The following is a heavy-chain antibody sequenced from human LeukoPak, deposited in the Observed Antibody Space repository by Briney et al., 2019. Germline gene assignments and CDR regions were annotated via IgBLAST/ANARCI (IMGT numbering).Heavy chain of an antibody. D-gene: IGHD5-18*01. V-gene: IGHV4-59*01. J-gene: IGHJ6*02. CDR1: GGSISSYY. CDR2: IYYSGST. Sequence: PSETLSLTCTVSGGSISSYYWSWIRQPPGKGLEWIGYIYYSGSTNYNPSLKSRVTISVDTSKNQFSLKLSSVTAADTAVYYCARDKLADTAISLYYYYGMDVWGQGTTVTVSS. CDR3: ARDKLADTAISLYYYYGMDV.